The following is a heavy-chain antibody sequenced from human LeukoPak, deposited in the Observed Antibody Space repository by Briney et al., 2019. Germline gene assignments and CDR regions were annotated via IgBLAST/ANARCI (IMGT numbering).Heavy chain of an antibody. CDR2: INWDSTST. CDR1: GFIFDHFG. J-gene: IGHJ5*02. Sequence: GGSLRLSCATSGFIFDHFGMDWVRQVPGKGLEWVSGINWDSTSTNYVDSVRGRFTISRDNAKNSLYLQMNSLRVEDTAFYYCARDLKYCTGGMCYFPAVAASWGQGTLVTVSS. V-gene: IGHV3-20*04. D-gene: IGHD2-8*02. CDR3: ARDLKYCTGGMCYFPAVAAS.